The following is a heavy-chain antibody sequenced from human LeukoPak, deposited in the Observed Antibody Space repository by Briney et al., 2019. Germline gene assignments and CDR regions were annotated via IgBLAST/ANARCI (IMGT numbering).Heavy chain of an antibody. CDR1: GYSFTSYS. D-gene: IGHD3-10*01. Sequence: ASVKVSCKSSGYSFTSYSMHWVRQAPGQGLEWMGIINPTDGSASYAQKFQGRVTMTRDMSTSTVYMDLRSLRSDDRAVYFCARGHGSGSTNWFDPWGQGTLVTVFS. CDR3: ARGHGSGSTNWFDP. CDR2: INPTDGSA. J-gene: IGHJ5*02. V-gene: IGHV1-46*01.